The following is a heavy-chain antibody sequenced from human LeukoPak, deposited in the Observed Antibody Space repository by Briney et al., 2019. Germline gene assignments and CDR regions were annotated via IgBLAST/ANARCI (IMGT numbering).Heavy chain of an antibody. CDR2: ISGSGGST. V-gene: IGHV3-23*01. CDR3: AKLSSGYDSEY. D-gene: IGHD5-12*01. Sequence: GGSLRLSCAASGFTFSSYAMGWVRQAPGKGLEWVSAISGSGGSTYYADSVKGRFTISRDNSKNTLYLQMNSLRAEDTAVYYCAKLSSGYDSEYWGQGTLVTVSS. CDR1: GFTFSSYA. J-gene: IGHJ4*02.